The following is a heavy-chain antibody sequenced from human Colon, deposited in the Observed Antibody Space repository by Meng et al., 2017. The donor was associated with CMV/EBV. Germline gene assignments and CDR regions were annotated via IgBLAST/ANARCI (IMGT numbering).Heavy chain of an antibody. CDR1: GGSINSYY. Sequence: SETLSLTCTVSGGSINSYYWSWFRQPPGKGLEWIGYIYYSGTTNYNPSLKSRVTISVDTSKNQFSLKLSSVTAADTAVYYCARGLVVGVGYYYYGMDVWGQGTTVTVSS. CDR2: IYYSGTT. J-gene: IGHJ6*02. CDR3: ARGLVVGVGYYYYGMDV. V-gene: IGHV4-59*12. D-gene: IGHD2-15*01.